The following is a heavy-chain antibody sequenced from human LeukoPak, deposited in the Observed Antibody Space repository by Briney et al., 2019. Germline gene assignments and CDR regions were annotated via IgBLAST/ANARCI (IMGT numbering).Heavy chain of an antibody. V-gene: IGHV4-34*01. Sequence: KPSETLSLTCAVYGGSFSGYYWSWIRQPPGKGLEWIGEINHSGSTNYNPSLKSRVTISVDTSKNQFSLKLSSVTAADTAVYYCALMITFGGVIVDYWGQGTLVTVSS. CDR3: ALMITFGGVIVDY. CDR1: GGSFSGYY. CDR2: INHSGST. D-gene: IGHD3-16*02. J-gene: IGHJ4*02.